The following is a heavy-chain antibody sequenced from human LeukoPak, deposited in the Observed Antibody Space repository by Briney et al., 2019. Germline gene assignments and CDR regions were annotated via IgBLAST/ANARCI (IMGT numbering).Heavy chain of an antibody. CDR1: GGTFSSYA. J-gene: IGHJ6*02. CDR3: ARAPIVVVPAAIKRYYYYGMDV. V-gene: IGHV1-69*04. D-gene: IGHD2-2*01. CDR2: IIPIHGIA. Sequence: GASVRVSCKASGGTFSSYAISWVRQAPGQGLEWMGRIIPIHGIANYAQKFQGRVTITADKSTSTAYMELSSLRSEDTAVYYCARAPIVVVPAAIKRYYYYGMDVWGQGTTVPVSS.